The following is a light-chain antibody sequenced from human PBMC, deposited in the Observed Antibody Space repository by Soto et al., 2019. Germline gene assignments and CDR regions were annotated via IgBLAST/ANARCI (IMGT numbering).Light chain of an antibody. V-gene: IGLV2-14*01. CDR1: SSNIGAGYD. Sequence: QSVLTQPPSVSGAPGQRVTISCTGSSSNIGAGYDVHWYQQHPGKAPKLMIYDVSNRPSGVSNRFSGSKSGNTASLTISGLQAEDEADYYCSSYTSSSTYVVFGGGTKVTVL. CDR3: SSYTSSSTYVV. CDR2: DVS. J-gene: IGLJ2*01.